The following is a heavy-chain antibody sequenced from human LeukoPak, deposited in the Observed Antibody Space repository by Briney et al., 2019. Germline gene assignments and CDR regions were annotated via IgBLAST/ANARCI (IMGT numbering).Heavy chain of an antibody. CDR3: AKDGWYCSGGSCYFDY. V-gene: IGHV1-2*02. CDR2: INPNSGDT. Sequence: ASVKVSCKASGYTFTGYYMHWVRQAPGQGLEWMGWINPNSGDTNYSQKFQGRVSMTRDTSINTAYMELSRLTSDDTAVYYCAKDGWYCSGGSCYFDYWGQGTQVTVSS. CDR1: GYTFTGYY. D-gene: IGHD2-15*01. J-gene: IGHJ4*02.